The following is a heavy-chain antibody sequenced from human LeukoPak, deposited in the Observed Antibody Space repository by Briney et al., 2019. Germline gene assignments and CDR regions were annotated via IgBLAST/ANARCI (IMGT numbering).Heavy chain of an antibody. CDR2: ISYDGSNK. J-gene: IGHJ6*02. V-gene: IGHV3-30-3*01. CDR3: ARDRHSGRNGYYYGMDV. D-gene: IGHD1-1*01. CDR1: GFTFSSYA. Sequence: GGSLRLSCAASGFTFSSYAMHWVRQAPGKGLEWVAVISYDGSNKYYADSVKGRFTISRDNSKNTLYLQMNSLRAEDTAVYYCARDRHSGRNGYYYGMDVWGQGTTVTVSS.